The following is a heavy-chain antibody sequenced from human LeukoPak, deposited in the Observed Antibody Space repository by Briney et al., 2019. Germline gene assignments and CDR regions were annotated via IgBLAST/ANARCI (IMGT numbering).Heavy chain of an antibody. CDR1: GFTFSSYA. D-gene: IGHD3-10*01. V-gene: IGHV3-30*04. CDR3: ARVTNYASVRANDF. J-gene: IGHJ4*02. Sequence: GRSLRLSCAASGFTFSSYAMHWVRQAPGKGLEWVAVISHDGTNKYYADSVKGRFTISRDNSKNTLYLQMNSLRTEDTAVYYCARVTNYASVRANDFWGQGTLVTVSS. CDR2: ISHDGTNK.